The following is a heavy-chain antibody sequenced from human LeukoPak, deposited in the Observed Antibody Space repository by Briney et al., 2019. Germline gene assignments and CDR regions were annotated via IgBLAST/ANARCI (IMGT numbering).Heavy chain of an antibody. Sequence: PGGSLRLSCAASGLTFSDYYMSWIRQAPGKGLEWVSYISSSGSTIYYADSVKGRFTISRDNAKNSLYLQMNSLRAEDTALYYCAKDITYGSGSHPTSIFDYWGQGTLVTVSS. D-gene: IGHD3-10*01. CDR1: GLTFSDYY. J-gene: IGHJ4*02. CDR3: AKDITYGSGSHPTSIFDY. CDR2: ISSSGSTI. V-gene: IGHV3-11*01.